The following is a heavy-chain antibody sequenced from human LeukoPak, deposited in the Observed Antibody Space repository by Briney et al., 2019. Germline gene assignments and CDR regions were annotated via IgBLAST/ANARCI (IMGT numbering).Heavy chain of an antibody. CDR3: ARLEEDLTLGVAGYWFVP. Sequence: GESLKISCKGSGYSFTSYWIGWVRQMPGKGLEWMGIIYPGDSDTRYSPSFQGQVTIPADKSINTAYLQWSSLRASDTAMYYCARLEEDLTLGVAGYWFVPWGQGTLVTVS. CDR1: GYSFTSYW. CDR2: IYPGDSDT. J-gene: IGHJ5*02. D-gene: IGHD3-16*01. V-gene: IGHV5-51*01.